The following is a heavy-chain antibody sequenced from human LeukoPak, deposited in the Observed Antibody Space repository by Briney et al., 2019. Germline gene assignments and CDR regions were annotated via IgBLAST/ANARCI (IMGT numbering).Heavy chain of an antibody. Sequence: PGGSPRLSCAASGFTFSSYAMSWVRQAPGKGLEWVSAISGSGGSTYYADSVKGRFTISRDNSKNTLYLQMNSLRAEDTAVYYCAKDQAYYGSGAHFDYWGQGTLVTVSS. D-gene: IGHD3-10*01. J-gene: IGHJ4*02. V-gene: IGHV3-23*01. CDR3: AKDQAYYGSGAHFDY. CDR1: GFTFSSYA. CDR2: ISGSGGST.